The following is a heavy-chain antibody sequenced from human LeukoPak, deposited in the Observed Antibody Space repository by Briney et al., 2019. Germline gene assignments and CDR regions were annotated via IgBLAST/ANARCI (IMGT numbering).Heavy chain of an antibody. CDR1: GFTFSSYW. V-gene: IGHV3-7*05. D-gene: IGHD5-18*01. CDR3: ARDRGYSTFDM. CDR2: TNQDGSEK. J-gene: IGHJ3*02. Sequence: AGGSLRLSCVASGFTFSSYWMAWVRQAPGKGLEWVANTNQDGSEKNYVDSVKGRLTISRDNAKNSLCLQMNSLRAEDTAVYYCARDRGYSTFDMWGQGTMVTVSS.